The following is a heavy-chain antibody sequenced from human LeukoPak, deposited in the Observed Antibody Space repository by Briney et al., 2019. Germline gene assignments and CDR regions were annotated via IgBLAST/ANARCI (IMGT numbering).Heavy chain of an antibody. CDR2: ISSSSSYI. Sequence: GGSLRLSCAASGFTFSSYSMNWVRQAPGKGLEWVSSISSSSSYIYYPDSVKGRFTISRDNAKNSLYLQMNSLRAEDTAVYYCARGSDAFDIWGQGTMVTVSS. CDR1: GFTFSSYS. D-gene: IGHD3-10*01. CDR3: ARGSDAFDI. V-gene: IGHV3-21*01. J-gene: IGHJ3*02.